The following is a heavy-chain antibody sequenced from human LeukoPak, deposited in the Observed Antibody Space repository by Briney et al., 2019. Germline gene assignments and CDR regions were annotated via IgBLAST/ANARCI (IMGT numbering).Heavy chain of an antibody. J-gene: IGHJ3*02. CDR2: IKQDGSEK. Sequence: GGSLRLSCAASGFTFSSYWMSWVRQAPGKGLEWVANIKQDGSEKYYVDSVKGRFTISRDNAKNSLYLQMNSLRAEDTAVYYCARSIAAAGTYDAFDIWGQGTMVTVSS. CDR3: ARSIAAAGTYDAFDI. D-gene: IGHD6-13*01. V-gene: IGHV3-7*01. CDR1: GFTFSSYW.